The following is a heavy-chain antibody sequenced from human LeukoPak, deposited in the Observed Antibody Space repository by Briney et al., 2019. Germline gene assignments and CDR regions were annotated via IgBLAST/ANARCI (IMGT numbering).Heavy chain of an antibody. CDR3: ARVGGEYVYPYYYDSSGYALDY. CDR1: GYTFTSYG. CDR2: ISAYNGNT. D-gene: IGHD3-22*01. Sequence: ASVKVSCKASGYTFTSYGISWVRQAPGQGLEWMGWISAYNGNTNYAQKLQGRVTMTTDTSMSTAYMELRSLRSDDTAVYYCARVGGEYVYPYYYDSSGYALDYWGQGTLVTVSS. J-gene: IGHJ4*02. V-gene: IGHV1-18*01.